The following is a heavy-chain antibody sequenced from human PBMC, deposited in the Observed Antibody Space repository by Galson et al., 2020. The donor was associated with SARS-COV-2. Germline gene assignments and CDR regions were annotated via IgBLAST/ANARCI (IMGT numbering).Heavy chain of an antibody. J-gene: IGHJ3*02. CDR2: ISYDGSNK. D-gene: IGHD5-18*01. CDR3: AREGVTAMDAFDI. Sequence: GGSLRLSCAASGFTFSSYAMHWVRQAPGKGLEWVAVISYDGSNKYYADSVKGRFTISRDNSKNTLYLQMNSLRAEDTAVYYCAREGVTAMDAFDIWGQGTMVTVSS. V-gene: IGHV3-30*04. CDR1: GFTFSSYA.